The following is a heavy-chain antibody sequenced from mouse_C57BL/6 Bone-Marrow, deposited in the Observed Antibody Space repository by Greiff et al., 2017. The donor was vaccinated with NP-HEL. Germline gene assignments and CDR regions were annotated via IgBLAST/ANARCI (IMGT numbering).Heavy chain of an antibody. J-gene: IGHJ2*01. CDR2: IYPRSGNT. Sequence: VQLVESGAELARPGASVKLSCKASGYTFTSYGISWVKQRTGQGLEWIGEIYPRSGNTYYNEKFKGKATLTADKSSSTAYMELRSLTSEDSAVYFCARSYYYGSRGYFDYWGQGTTLTVSS. D-gene: IGHD1-1*01. V-gene: IGHV1-81*01. CDR3: ARSYYYGSRGYFDY. CDR1: GYTFTSYG.